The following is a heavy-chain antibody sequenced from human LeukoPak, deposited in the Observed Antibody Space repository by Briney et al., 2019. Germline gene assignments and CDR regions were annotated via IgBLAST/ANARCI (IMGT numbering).Heavy chain of an antibody. CDR2: ISSSGSTI. J-gene: IGHJ4*02. CDR1: GFTFSSYE. CDR3: ARDPSLAVAGFFDY. D-gene: IGHD6-19*01. Sequence: GGSLRLSCAASGFTFSSYEMNWVRQAPGKGLEWVSYISSSGSTIYYADSVKGRFTISRDNAKNSPYLQMNSLRAEDTAVYYCARDPSLAVAGFFDYWGQGTLVTVSS. V-gene: IGHV3-48*03.